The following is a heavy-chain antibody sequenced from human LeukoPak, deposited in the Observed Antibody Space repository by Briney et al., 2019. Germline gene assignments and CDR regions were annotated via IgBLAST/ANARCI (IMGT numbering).Heavy chain of an antibody. Sequence: TGGSLRLSCAASGFTFSSYGMHWVRQAPGKGLEWVAVIWYDGSNKYYADSVKGRFTISRDNSKNTLYLQMNSLRAEDTAVYYCAKFGQSTIVVVTRYADYWGQGTLVTVSS. CDR2: IWYDGSNK. CDR3: AKFGQSTIVVVTRYADY. J-gene: IGHJ4*02. CDR1: GFTFSSYG. V-gene: IGHV3-33*06. D-gene: IGHD2-21*02.